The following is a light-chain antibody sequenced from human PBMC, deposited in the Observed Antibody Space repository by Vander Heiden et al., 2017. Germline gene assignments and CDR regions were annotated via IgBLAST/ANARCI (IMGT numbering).Light chain of an antibody. Sequence: EIVLTQSPATLALSAGERATLCCRASQNVSRYLAWYQHRPGQAPRLLIYDTFNRAAGVPARFSGSGSETDFTLSISSLEPEDFAVYYCQQRINWPLTFGGGSRVEI. J-gene: IGKJ4*01. CDR1: QNVSRY. V-gene: IGKV3-11*01. CDR3: QQRINWPLT. CDR2: DTF.